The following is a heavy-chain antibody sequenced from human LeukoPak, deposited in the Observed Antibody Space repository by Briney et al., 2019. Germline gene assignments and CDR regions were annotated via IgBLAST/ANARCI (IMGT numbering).Heavy chain of an antibody. CDR2: IYTSGST. D-gene: IGHD2-2*03. Sequence: PSETLSLTCTVSGGSISSGSYYWSWIRQPAGKGLEWIGRIYTSGSTSYNPSLKSRVTISVDTSKNQFSLKLSSVTAADTAVYYCARLLRVGYCSTTTCNWFDPWGQGTLVTVSS. CDR1: GGSISSGSYY. V-gene: IGHV4-61*02. CDR3: ARLLRVGYCSTTTCNWFDP. J-gene: IGHJ5*02.